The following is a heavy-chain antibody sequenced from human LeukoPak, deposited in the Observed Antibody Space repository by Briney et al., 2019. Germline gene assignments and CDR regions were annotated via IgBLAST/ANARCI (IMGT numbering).Heavy chain of an antibody. CDR2: IKQDGSEK. J-gene: IGHJ3*02. V-gene: IGHV3-7*01. CDR3: GRHGGAFEM. Sequence: PGGSLRLSCAASGFTFSSYWMSWVRRVPGKGLEWVANIKQDGSEKDYLDSVKGRFTISRDNAKNSLYLQMNSLRVEDTAVYYCGRHGGAFEMWGQGTMVSVSS. CDR1: GFTFSSYW.